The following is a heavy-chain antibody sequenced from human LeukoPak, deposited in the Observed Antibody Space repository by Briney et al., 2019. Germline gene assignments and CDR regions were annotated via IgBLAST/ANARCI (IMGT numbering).Heavy chain of an antibody. CDR1: GFTFSSYA. Sequence: GGSLRLSCAASGFTFSSYAMSWVRQAPGKGLEWVSAISGSGGSTYYADSVKGRFTISRDNSKNTLYLQMNSLRAEDTAVYYCAKDSHPSYDFWSGYYLFDYWGQGTLVTVSS. D-gene: IGHD3-3*01. J-gene: IGHJ4*02. CDR2: ISGSGGST. CDR3: AKDSHPSYDFWSGYYLFDY. V-gene: IGHV3-23*01.